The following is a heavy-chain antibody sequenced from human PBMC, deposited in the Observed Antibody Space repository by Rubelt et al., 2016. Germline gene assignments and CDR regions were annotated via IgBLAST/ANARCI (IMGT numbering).Heavy chain of an antibody. Sequence: EVQLVESGGGLIQPGGSLRLSCAASGFTVSSTYMNWVRQAPGKGLEWVSIIYSGGSTSYADSVMVRFTISRDNSRNILHLQMNSLRAEDTAVYYCARSGSGWDFNYWGQGTLVTVSS. CDR2: IYSGGST. J-gene: IGHJ4*02. CDR1: GFTVSSTY. V-gene: IGHV3-53*01. CDR3: ARSGSGWDFNY. D-gene: IGHD6-19*01.